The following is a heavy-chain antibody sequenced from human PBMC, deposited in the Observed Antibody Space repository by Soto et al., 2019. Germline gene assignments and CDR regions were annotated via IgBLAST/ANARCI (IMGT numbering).Heavy chain of an antibody. J-gene: IGHJ6*02. V-gene: IGHV4-4*07. Sequence: ETLCLTGPVSGGSISSYYWSWIRQPSGKGLEWIGRIYTSGSTNYNPSLKSRVTMSVDTSKNQFSLKLSSVTAADTAVYYCARAQGYYGMDVWGQGTKVTVSS. CDR2: IYTSGST. CDR1: GGSISSYY. CDR3: ARAQGYYGMDV.